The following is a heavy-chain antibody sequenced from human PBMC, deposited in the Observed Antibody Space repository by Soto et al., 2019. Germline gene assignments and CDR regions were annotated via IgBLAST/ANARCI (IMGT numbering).Heavy chain of an antibody. D-gene: IGHD6-13*01. V-gene: IGHV3-7*01. Sequence: EVQLVESGGGLVQPGGSLRLSCAASGFTFSNYWMSWVRQAPGKGLEWVGKIKQDGSEKNYVDSVKGRFTISRDNAKNSLFLQMNSLRAEDTAVYYCARIASAGRGWDVWGQGTTVIVSS. CDR2: IKQDGSEK. CDR3: ARIASAGRGWDV. CDR1: GFTFSNYW. J-gene: IGHJ6*02.